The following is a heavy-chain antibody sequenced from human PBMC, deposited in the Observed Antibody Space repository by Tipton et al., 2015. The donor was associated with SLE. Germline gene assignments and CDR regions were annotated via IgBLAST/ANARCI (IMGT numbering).Heavy chain of an antibody. CDR1: GFTFSNYG. V-gene: IGHV3-33*08. D-gene: IGHD1-26*01. Sequence: SLRLSCAASGFTFSNYGMHWVRQAPGKGLEWVALIYYDGSKTHYADSVKGRFTISRDNSKNTVYLQMNSLRAEDTAVYYCARESHGGRPGQMDVWGKGTTVTVSS. CDR3: ARESHGGRPGQMDV. J-gene: IGHJ6*04. CDR2: IYYDGSKT.